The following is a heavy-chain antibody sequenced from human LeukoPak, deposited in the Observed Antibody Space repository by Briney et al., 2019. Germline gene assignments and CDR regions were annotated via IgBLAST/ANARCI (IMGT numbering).Heavy chain of an antibody. Sequence: ASVKVSCKASGYTFTSYGISWVRQAPGQGLEWMGWISAYNGNANYAQKLQGRVTMTTDTSTSTAYMELRSLRSDDTAVYYCARGHYIAAAGTLDYWGQGTLVTVSS. V-gene: IGHV1-18*01. CDR2: ISAYNGNA. CDR3: ARGHYIAAAGTLDY. J-gene: IGHJ4*02. CDR1: GYTFTSYG. D-gene: IGHD6-13*01.